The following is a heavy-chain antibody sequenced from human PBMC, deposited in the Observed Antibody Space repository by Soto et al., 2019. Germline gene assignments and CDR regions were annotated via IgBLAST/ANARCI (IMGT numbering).Heavy chain of an antibody. CDR2: ISYDGSNK. J-gene: IGHJ6*02. D-gene: IGHD2-2*01. CDR1: GFTFSSYA. Sequence: GGSLRLSCAASGFTFSSYAMHWVRQAPGKGLEWVAVISYDGSNKYYADSVKGRFTISRDNSKNTLYLQMNSLRAEDTAVYYCARDGEDIVVVPAAADYYYYYGMDVWGQGTTVTVSS. V-gene: IGHV3-30-3*01. CDR3: ARDGEDIVVVPAAADYYYYYGMDV.